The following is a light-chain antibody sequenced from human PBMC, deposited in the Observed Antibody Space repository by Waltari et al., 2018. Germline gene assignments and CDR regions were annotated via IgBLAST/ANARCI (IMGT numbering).Light chain of an antibody. J-gene: IGLJ2*01. V-gene: IGLV2-14*03. CDR2: DVT. CDR1: RSYVGRYNF. Sequence: QSALTPPAPVSGSPGQSTTIPCPGSRSYVGRYNFVSWYQQPPGKAPKPMIFDVTDRPSGVSDRFSGSKSGNTASLTISGLQPEDEADYYCSSHTTSSTLVFGGGTRVTVL. CDR3: SSHTTSSTLV.